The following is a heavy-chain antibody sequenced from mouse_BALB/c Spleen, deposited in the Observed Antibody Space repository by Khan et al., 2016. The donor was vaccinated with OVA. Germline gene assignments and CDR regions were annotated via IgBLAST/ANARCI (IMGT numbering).Heavy chain of an antibody. CDR2: ISSGGSYT. Sequence: EVELVESGGDLVKPGGSLKLSCAASGFTFSTYGMSWVRQTPDKRLEWVATISSGGSYTYYPDSVKGRFTISRDNAKNTLYLQMSCLKSEDIAMYYCTRLAYYYDSEGFAYWGQGTLVTVST. CDR1: GFTFSTYG. D-gene: IGHD1-1*01. J-gene: IGHJ3*01. V-gene: IGHV5-6*01. CDR3: TRLAYYYDSEGFAY.